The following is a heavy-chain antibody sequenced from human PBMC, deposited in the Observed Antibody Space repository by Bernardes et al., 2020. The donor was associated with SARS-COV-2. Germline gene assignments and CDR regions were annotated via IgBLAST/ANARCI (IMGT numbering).Heavy chain of an antibody. J-gene: IGHJ4*02. CDR3: ARAGQFYFEY. CDR2: INSDGSVI. V-gene: IGHV3-74*01. Sequence: GSVSLSCAASGFSFSTSWVHWVRQTPGKGLVWVSRINSDGSVIDYADSVKGRFTISRDNAKNTLYLQMNSLRADDTAVYYCARAGQFYFEYWGQGTLVTVSS. CDR1: GFSFSTSW.